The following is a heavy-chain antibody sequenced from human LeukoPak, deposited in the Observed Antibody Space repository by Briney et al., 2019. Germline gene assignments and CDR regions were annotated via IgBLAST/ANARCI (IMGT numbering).Heavy chain of an antibody. D-gene: IGHD6-13*01. CDR1: GYTFTDYY. J-gene: IGHJ4*02. V-gene: IGHV1-2*02. CDR2: ISPNSDDT. CDR3: ARAPLEKVAAAGTYYFDY. Sequence: ASVKVSCKASGYTFTDYYMHWVRQAPGQGLEWMGWISPNSDDTNYAQKFQGRVTMTRDTSVSTAYMELSSLRSDDTAVYYCARAPLEKVAAAGTYYFDYWGQGTLVTVSS.